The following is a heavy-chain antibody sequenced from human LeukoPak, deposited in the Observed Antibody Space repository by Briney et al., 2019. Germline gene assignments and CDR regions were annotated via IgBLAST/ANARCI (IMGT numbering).Heavy chain of an antibody. V-gene: IGHV1-69*13. CDR1: GGTFSSYA. CDR2: IIPIFGTA. Sequence: SVKVSCKASGGTFSSYAISWVRQAPGQGLEWMGGIIPIFGTANYAQKFQGRVTITADESTSTAYMELSSLRSEDTAVYYCAKDRQARSVAYDAFDIWGQGTMVTVSS. CDR3: AKDRQARSVAYDAFDI. D-gene: IGHD3-3*01. J-gene: IGHJ3*02.